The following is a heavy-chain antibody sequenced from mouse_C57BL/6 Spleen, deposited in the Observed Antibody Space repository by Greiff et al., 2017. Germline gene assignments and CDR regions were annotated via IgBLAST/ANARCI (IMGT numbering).Heavy chain of an antibody. CDR3: AREEYYGPFAY. CDR2: IHPNSGST. CDR1: GYTFTSYW. Sequence: QVQLKQPGAELVKPGASVKLSCKASGYTFTSYWMHWVKQRPGQGLEWIGMIHPNSGSTNYNEKFKSKATLTVDKSSSTAYMQLSSLTSEDSAVYYCAREEYYGPFAYWGQGTLVTVSA. D-gene: IGHD2-3*01. V-gene: IGHV1-64*01. J-gene: IGHJ3*01.